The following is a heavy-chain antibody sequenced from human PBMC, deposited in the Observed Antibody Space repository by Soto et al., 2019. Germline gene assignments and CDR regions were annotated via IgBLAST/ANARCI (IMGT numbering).Heavy chain of an antibody. Sequence: QVQLVESGGGVVQPGRSLRLSCAASGFTFSSYGMHWVRQAPGKGLEWVAVISYDGSNKYYADSVKGRFTISRDNSKNTLYLQMNSLRAEDTAVYYCAKDGRDGYNLYWYFDLWGRGTLVTVSS. V-gene: IGHV3-30*18. J-gene: IGHJ2*01. CDR2: ISYDGSNK. CDR1: GFTFSSYG. CDR3: AKDGRDGYNLYWYFDL. D-gene: IGHD5-12*01.